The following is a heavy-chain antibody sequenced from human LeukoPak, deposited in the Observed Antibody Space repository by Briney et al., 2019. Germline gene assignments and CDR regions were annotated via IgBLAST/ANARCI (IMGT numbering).Heavy chain of an antibody. J-gene: IGHJ2*01. V-gene: IGHV1-69*13. CDR1: GGTFISYA. CDR2: IIPIFGTA. Sequence: SVKVSCKASGGTFISYAISWVRQAPGQGLEWVGGIIPIFGTANYAQKVQGRVTITADESTSTAYMELSSLRSEDTAVYYCASLRNYGLPYWYFDLWGRGTLVTVSS. CDR3: ASLRNYGLPYWYFDL. D-gene: IGHD3-16*01.